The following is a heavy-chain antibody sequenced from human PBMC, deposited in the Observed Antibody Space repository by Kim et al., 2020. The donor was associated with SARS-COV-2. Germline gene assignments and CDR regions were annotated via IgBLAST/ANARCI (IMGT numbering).Heavy chain of an antibody. V-gene: IGHV3-30*18. CDR3: AKDGGDYASLDY. D-gene: IGHD4-17*01. J-gene: IGHJ4*02. Sequence: GGFLRLSCAASGFTFSSYGMHWVRQAPGKGLEWVAVISYDGSNKYYADSVKGRFTISRDNSKNTLYLQMNSLRAEDTAVYYCAKDGGDYASLDYWGQGTL. CDR1: GFTFSSYG. CDR2: ISYDGSNK.